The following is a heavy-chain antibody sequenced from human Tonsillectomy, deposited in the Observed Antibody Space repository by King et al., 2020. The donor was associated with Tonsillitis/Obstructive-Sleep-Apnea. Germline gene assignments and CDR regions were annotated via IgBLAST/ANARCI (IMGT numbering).Heavy chain of an antibody. CDR1: GGSISNSSYY. D-gene: IGHD3-3*01. CDR2: IYNSGNT. V-gene: IGHV4-39*01. CDR3: ARGGRTITIVGVVIPFDH. J-gene: IGHJ4*02. Sequence: QLQESGPGLVKPSETLSLICNVSGGSISNSSYYWGWIRQPPGKGLEWIGNIYNSGNTFYNPSLRSRVTTSVDRSKNQFSLKLSPVTAADTAVYYCARGGRTITIVGVVIPFDHWGQGTLVTVSS.